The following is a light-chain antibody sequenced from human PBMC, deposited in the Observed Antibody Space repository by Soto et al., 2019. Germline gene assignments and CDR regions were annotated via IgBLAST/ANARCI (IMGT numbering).Light chain of an antibody. Sequence: DIQLTQSPSFLSASVGDRVTITCRASQDINIYLAWYQQKPGKAPKLLIYAASTLQSGVPSRFSGSGSGTEFTLTISSLQPEDFATYYCQQLNSYPITFGQGTRLEIK. CDR3: QQLNSYPIT. CDR2: AAS. CDR1: QDINIY. J-gene: IGKJ5*01. V-gene: IGKV1-9*01.